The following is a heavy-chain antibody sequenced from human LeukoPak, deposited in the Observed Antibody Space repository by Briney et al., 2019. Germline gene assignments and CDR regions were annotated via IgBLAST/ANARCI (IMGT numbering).Heavy chain of an antibody. D-gene: IGHD6-19*01. CDR2: INPNSCGT. J-gene: IGHJ4*02. CDR3: ARRGGVAASFEY. CDR1: GYTVTGYY. V-gene: IGHV1-2*02. Sequence: ASVKVSCKASGYTVTGYYMHWVRQTTGQGLEWMGWINPNSCGTNYAQKFQGRFTMTRDTSISTAYIELSRLRSHDTAVYHCARRGGVAASFEYWGQGTLVTASS.